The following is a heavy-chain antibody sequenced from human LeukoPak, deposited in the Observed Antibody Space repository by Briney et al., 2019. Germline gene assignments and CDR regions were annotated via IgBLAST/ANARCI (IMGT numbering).Heavy chain of an antibody. CDR2: INSDGSST. Sequence: GGSLRLSCAASGFTFSSYWMHWVRQAPGKGLVWVSRINSDGSSTSYADSVKGRFTISRDNAKNTLYLQMNGLRAEDTAVYYCAREGAFYDYVWGSYPSFDPWGQGTLVTVSS. J-gene: IGHJ5*02. D-gene: IGHD3-16*02. CDR1: GFTFSSYW. CDR3: AREGAFYDYVWGSYPSFDP. V-gene: IGHV3-74*01.